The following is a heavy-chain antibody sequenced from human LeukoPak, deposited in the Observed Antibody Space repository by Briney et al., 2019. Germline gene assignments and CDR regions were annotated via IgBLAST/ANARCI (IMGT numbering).Heavy chain of an antibody. CDR2: IYQSGST. J-gene: IGHJ4*02. Sequence: PSETLSLTCSVSGYSISSGYYWGWIRQPPGKGLEWIGSIYQSGSTYYNPSLKSRVSISVDTSKNQFSLKLSSVTAADTAVYYCARSAWGRLDYWGQGTLVVVSS. CDR1: GYSISSGYY. CDR3: ARSAWGRLDY. V-gene: IGHV4-38-2*02. D-gene: IGHD7-27*01.